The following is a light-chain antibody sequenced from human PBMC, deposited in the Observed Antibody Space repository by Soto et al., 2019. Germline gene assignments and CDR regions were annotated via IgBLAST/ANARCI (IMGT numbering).Light chain of an antibody. Sequence: EVVLTQSPGTLSLSPGERATLSCRASQSVSNKYLAWYQQKPGQAPRLLIFGSSDRSTGIPDRFSGSGSGTDFPLTISRLEPEDFAVYYCQQYGSSPPYTFDQRTKLEIK. V-gene: IGKV3-20*01. CDR2: GSS. CDR3: QQYGSSPPYT. CDR1: QSVSNKY. J-gene: IGKJ2*01.